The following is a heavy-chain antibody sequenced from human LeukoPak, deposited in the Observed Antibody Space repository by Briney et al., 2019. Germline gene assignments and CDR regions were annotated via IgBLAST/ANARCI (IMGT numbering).Heavy chain of an antibody. J-gene: IGHJ5*02. CDR2: MNPNTGNT. CDR1: GYTFNSYD. D-gene: IGHD3-10*01. CDR3: ARGGAGTYYKRDGWFDP. Sequence: GASVKVSCKASGYTFNSYDINWVRQATGQGLEWMGWMNPNTGNTGYGERFQGRVTVTRDNSISTAYMELSSLTSEDTAVYYCARGGAGTYYKRDGWFDPWGQGTVVTVSS. V-gene: IGHV1-8*01.